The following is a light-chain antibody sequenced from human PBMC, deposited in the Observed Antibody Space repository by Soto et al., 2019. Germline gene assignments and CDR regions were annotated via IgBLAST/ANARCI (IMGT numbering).Light chain of an antibody. CDR2: GAS. CDR1: QSVSSSF. Sequence: EIVLTQSPGTLSLSPGERATLSCRASQSVSSSFLAWYQQKPGQAPRLLIFGASSRATGIPDRFRGSGSVTDFTLTISRLEPEDFAVYYCHQYGSSPATFGQGTKVYIK. CDR3: HQYGSSPAT. J-gene: IGKJ1*01. V-gene: IGKV3-20*01.